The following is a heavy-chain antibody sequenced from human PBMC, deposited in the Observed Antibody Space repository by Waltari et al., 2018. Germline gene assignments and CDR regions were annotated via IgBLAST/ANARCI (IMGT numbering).Heavy chain of an antibody. V-gene: IGHV3-74*01. CDR3: ARDGELGILGY. J-gene: IGHJ4*02. CDR2: IHTDGSST. D-gene: IGHD7-27*01. CDR1: GFTFSSYW. Sequence: EVQLVESGGGLVQPGGSLRLSCAASGFTFSSYWMHWVRQAPGKGLVWVSRIHTDGSSTSYADSVKGRFTISRDNAKNTLYLQMNSLRAEDTAVYYCARDGELGILGYWGQGTLVTVSS.